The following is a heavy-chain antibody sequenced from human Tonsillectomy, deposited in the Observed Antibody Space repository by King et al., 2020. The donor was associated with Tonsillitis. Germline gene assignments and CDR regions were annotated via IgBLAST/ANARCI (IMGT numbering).Heavy chain of an antibody. CDR3: VRVAYCSNNSCYHLDY. J-gene: IGHJ4*02. D-gene: IGHD2-2*01. V-gene: IGHV3-72*01. CDR1: GFTFSDHY. CDR2: TRKKANSYTT. Sequence: EVQLVESGGGLVQPGGSLRLSCAASGFTFSDHYMDWVRQAPGKGLEWVGRTRKKANSYTTEYAASVKGRFTISRDDSQNSLYLQMNSLKTEDTAVYYCVRVAYCSNNSCYHLDYWGQGTLVTVSS.